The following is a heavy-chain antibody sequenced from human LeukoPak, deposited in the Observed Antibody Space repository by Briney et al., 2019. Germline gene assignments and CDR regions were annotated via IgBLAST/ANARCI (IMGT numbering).Heavy chain of an antibody. CDR3: ARRYYYDGLYDY. V-gene: IGHV4-59*08. Sequence: SQTLSLTCTVSGGSIRGDHWSWIRHPPRNGREWIGNIFNSGSPKYNPSLKTRVTMSLNTSTNQFSLNMSSVTAADTAVYYCARRYYYDGLYDYWGQGTLVTVSS. J-gene: IGHJ4*02. CDR2: IFNSGSP. D-gene: IGHD3-22*01. CDR1: GGSIRGDH.